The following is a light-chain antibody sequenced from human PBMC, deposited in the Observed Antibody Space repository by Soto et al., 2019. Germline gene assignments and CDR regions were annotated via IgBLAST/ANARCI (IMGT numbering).Light chain of an antibody. J-gene: IGKJ1*01. V-gene: IGKV3-15*01. CDR3: QQYNNWPPWT. CDR1: QSVSSN. Sequence: EIVMTQSPATLSVSPGERATLSCRASQSVSSNLAWYQQKPGQAPRLLIYGASTRATGIPARFSGSGSGTEFTLTISSLQSEDFAVYYCQQYNNWPPWTLGHGTKVEIK. CDR2: GAS.